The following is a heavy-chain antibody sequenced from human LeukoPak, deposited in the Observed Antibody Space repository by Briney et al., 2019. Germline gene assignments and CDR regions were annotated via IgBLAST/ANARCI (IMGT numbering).Heavy chain of an antibody. J-gene: IGHJ4*02. CDR3: ATPLNSGSDKGGFDY. Sequence: GGSLRLSCAASGFTFSSYGMHWVRQAPGKGLEWVAVIWYDGSNKYYADSVKGRFTISRDNSKNTLYLQMNSLRAEDTAVYYCATPLNSGSDKGGFDYWGQGTLVTVSS. V-gene: IGHV3-33*01. CDR1: GFTFSSYG. CDR2: IWYDGSNK. D-gene: IGHD1-26*01.